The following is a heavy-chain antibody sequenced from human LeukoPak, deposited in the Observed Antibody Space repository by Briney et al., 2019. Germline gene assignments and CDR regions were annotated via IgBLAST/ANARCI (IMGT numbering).Heavy chain of an antibody. CDR3: TRALLRYFDPQYNY. J-gene: IGHJ4*02. CDR2: IRSKAYGGTT. Sequence: GGSMRLSCTASGFSFGDYAVSWVRQAPGEGLGWVGFIRSKAYGGTTEYAASVKGRFTISRDDSKSIAYLQMNSLKTEDTAVYYCTRALLRYFDPQYNYWGQGTLVTVSS. D-gene: IGHD3-9*01. V-gene: IGHV3-49*04. CDR1: GFSFGDYA.